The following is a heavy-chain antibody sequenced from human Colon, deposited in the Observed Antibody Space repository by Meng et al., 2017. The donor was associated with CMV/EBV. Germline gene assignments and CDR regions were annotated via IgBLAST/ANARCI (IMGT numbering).Heavy chain of an antibody. CDR2: INQDGSAN. Sequence: GRLVEAGGGLVQPGGSLRLSCAASGFPFSTYWMSWVRQAPGKGLEWVANINQDGSANYYVDSVKGRFAISRDNAQNSLFLQMNSLRAEDTAVYYCARAGQVGAADYWGQGTLVTVSS. CDR1: GFPFSTYW. V-gene: IGHV3-7*04. D-gene: IGHD1-26*01. J-gene: IGHJ4*02. CDR3: ARAGQVGAADY.